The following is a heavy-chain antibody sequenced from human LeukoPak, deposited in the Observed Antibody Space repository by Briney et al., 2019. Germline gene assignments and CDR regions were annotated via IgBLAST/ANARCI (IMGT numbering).Heavy chain of an antibody. CDR3: ARGGGYFDWLSWFDP. J-gene: IGHJ5*02. CDR2: ISYDGSNE. D-gene: IGHD3-9*01. CDR1: GFTFISYG. Sequence: GGSLRLSCAASGFTFISYGMHWVRQAPGKGLEWVAVISYDGSNEYYADSVKGRFTISRDNSKNTLYLQMNSLRAEDTAVYYCARGGGYFDWLSWFDPWGQGTLVTVSS. V-gene: IGHV3-30*03.